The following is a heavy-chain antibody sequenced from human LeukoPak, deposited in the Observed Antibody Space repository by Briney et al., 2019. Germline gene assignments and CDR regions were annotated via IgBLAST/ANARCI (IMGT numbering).Heavy chain of an antibody. CDR2: IKQDGSEK. CDR1: GFTFSSYW. D-gene: IGHD5-12*01. J-gene: IGHJ4*02. Sequence: GGSLRLSCAASGFTFSSYWMSWVRQAPGKGLEWVANIKQDGSEKYYVDSVKGRFTISRDNAKNSLYLQMNSLRAEDTAVYYCARVSGYDPDLADYFDYWGQGTLVTVSS. CDR3: ARVSGYDPDLADYFDY. V-gene: IGHV3-7*03.